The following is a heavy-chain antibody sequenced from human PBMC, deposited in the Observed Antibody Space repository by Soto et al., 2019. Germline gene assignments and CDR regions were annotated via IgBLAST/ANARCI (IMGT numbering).Heavy chain of an antibody. CDR2: ISGDGIST. Sequence: EVQLLESGGGLEQPGGSLRLSCAVSGFTFSSFAMTWVRQAPGKGLEWVSGISGDGISTYYTDSVKGRFTISRDNSKNTLYLQMNSLRVEDTAVYFCAREVWRTVTIDAVDHYYCDGMDVWGQGTTVTVSS. CDR3: AREVWRTVTIDAVDHYYCDGMDV. V-gene: IGHV3-23*01. D-gene: IGHD4-17*01. CDR1: GFTFSSFA. J-gene: IGHJ6*02.